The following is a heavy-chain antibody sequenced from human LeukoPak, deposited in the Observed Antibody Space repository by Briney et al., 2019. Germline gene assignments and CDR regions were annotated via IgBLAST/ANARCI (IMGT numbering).Heavy chain of an antibody. D-gene: IGHD5-18*01. Sequence: GGSLRLSCAASGFTFSSYSMNWVRQAPGKGLEWVPSISSSSSYIYYADSVKGRFTISRDNAKNSLYLQMNSLRAEDTAVYYCARELGWDTAMANELDYWGQGTLVTVSS. CDR1: GFTFSSYS. V-gene: IGHV3-21*01. CDR2: ISSSSSYI. CDR3: ARELGWDTAMANELDY. J-gene: IGHJ4*02.